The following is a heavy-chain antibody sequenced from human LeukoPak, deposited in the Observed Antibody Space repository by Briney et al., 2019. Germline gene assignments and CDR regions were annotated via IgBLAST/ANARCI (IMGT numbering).Heavy chain of an antibody. CDR3: ARVAVRNSSSWYVDY. D-gene: IGHD6-13*01. Sequence: NPSETLSLTCTVSGGSISSSSYYWGWIRQPPGKGLEWIGSIYYSGSTYYNPSLKSRVTISVDTSKNQFSLKLSSVTAADTAVYYCARVAVRNSSSWYVDYWGQGTLVTVSS. J-gene: IGHJ4*02. CDR2: IYYSGST. V-gene: IGHV4-39*07. CDR1: GGSISSSSYY.